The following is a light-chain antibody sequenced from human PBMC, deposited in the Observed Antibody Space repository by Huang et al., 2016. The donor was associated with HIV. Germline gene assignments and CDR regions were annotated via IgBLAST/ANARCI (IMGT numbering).Light chain of an antibody. V-gene: IGKV1-39*01. Sequence: DIQMTQFTSSLSASVGDRVTITCRASQSISSYLNWYQQKPGKAPKLLIYAASSLQTGVPSRFSGSGSGTDFTLTISSLHPEDFAIYYCQQSYSTPWTFGQGTKVEIK. CDR1: QSISSY. CDR3: QQSYSTPWT. CDR2: AAS. J-gene: IGKJ1*01.